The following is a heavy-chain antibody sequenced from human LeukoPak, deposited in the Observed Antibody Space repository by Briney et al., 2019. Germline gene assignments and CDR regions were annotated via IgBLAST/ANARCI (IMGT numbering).Heavy chain of an antibody. Sequence: GSLRLSCAASGFTFSSYWMHWARQVPGKGLEWVAVIWYDGSNEDYADSVKGRFTISRDNSKNTLYLQMNSLRAEDTAVYYCAREMAVWGQGALVTVSS. D-gene: IGHD2-8*01. CDR3: AREMAV. CDR2: IWYDGSNE. J-gene: IGHJ4*02. CDR1: GFTFSSYW. V-gene: IGHV3-33*08.